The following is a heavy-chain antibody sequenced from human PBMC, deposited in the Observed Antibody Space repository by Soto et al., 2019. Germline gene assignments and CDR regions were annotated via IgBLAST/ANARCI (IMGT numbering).Heavy chain of an antibody. CDR2: INAGNGNT. V-gene: IGHV1-3*01. D-gene: IGHD3-9*01. Sequence: QVQLVQSGAEVKTPGASVKVSCKASGYTFTSYARHWVRQAPGQMLEWMGWINAGNGNTKYSQKFQGRVTITRDTSGNRAYMELIRLRCEDTAGYCCSRWSGILTGYYKSYFDYLGQGTLVTVSS. CDR1: GYTFTSYA. J-gene: IGHJ4*02. CDR3: SRWSGILTGYYKSYFDY.